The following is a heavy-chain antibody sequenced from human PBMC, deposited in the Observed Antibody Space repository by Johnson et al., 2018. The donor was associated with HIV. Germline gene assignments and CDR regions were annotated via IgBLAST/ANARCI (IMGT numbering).Heavy chain of an antibody. Sequence: EKLVESGGGLVQPGGSLKPSFLPPGLGSISATLGWVGKAQGRGRGWFQFFFRGGRPYKPDSGKGHFTISRNISKNKLYLKMNNLRAEATAIFYCARARAGAFDIWGQGTMVTVSS. D-gene: IGHD6-19*01. CDR2: FFRGGRP. J-gene: IGHJ3*02. V-gene: IGHV3-66*02. CDR3: ARARAGAFDI. CDR1: GLGSISAT.